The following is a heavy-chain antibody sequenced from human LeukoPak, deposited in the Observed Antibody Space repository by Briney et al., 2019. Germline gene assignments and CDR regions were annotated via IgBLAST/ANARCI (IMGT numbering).Heavy chain of an antibody. CDR2: IKSKADGGTT. Sequence: PGGSLRLSCAASGFTFSNAWMSWVRQAPGKGLEWVGRIKSKADGGTTDYAAPVKGRFTISRDDSKNTLYLQMNSLKTEDTAVYYCTMNYYGSGSEKNWFDPWGQGTLVTVSS. CDR3: TMNYYGSGSEKNWFDP. J-gene: IGHJ5*02. D-gene: IGHD3-10*01. V-gene: IGHV3-15*01. CDR1: GFTFSNAW.